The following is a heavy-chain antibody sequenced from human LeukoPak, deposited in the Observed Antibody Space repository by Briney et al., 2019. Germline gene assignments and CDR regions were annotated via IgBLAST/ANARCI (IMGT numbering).Heavy chain of an antibody. J-gene: IGHJ5*02. CDR1: GFTVSSNY. D-gene: IGHD6-6*01. CDR3: AKVILIAAAHGDFIDL. CDR2: LYSSGDT. V-gene: IGHV3-53*01. Sequence: GGSLRLSCAVSGFTVSSNYMAWVRQAPGKGLECVSILYSSGDTYYADSVQGRFTISRDNSKNTLYLQMSSLRADDTAIYYCAKVILIAAAHGDFIDLWGQGTLVSVSS.